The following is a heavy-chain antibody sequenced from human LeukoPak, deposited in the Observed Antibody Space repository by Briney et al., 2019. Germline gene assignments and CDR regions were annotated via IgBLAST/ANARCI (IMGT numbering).Heavy chain of an antibody. CDR2: ISWNSGSI. V-gene: IGHV3-9*01. Sequence: PGGSLRLSCAASGFTFDDYAMHWVRQAPGKGLEWVSGISWNSGSIGYADSVKGRFTISRDNAKNPLYLQMNSLRAEDTALYYCAKDIVRYFDWLLANFDYWGQGTLVTVSS. CDR3: AKDIVRYFDWLLANFDY. CDR1: GFTFDDYA. J-gene: IGHJ4*02. D-gene: IGHD3-9*01.